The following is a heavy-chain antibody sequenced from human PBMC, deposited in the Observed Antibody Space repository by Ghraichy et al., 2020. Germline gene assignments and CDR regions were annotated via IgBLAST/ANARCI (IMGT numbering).Heavy chain of an antibody. Sequence: GGSLRLSCAASGFTFSSYAMSWVRQAPGKGLEWVSAISGSGGSTYYADSVKGRFTISRDNSKNTLYLQMNSLRAEDTAVYYCAKDRVSGVVITTWGYWGQGTLVTVSS. CDR1: GFTFSSYA. V-gene: IGHV3-23*01. D-gene: IGHD3-22*01. CDR3: AKDRVSGVVITTWGY. J-gene: IGHJ4*02. CDR2: ISGSGGST.